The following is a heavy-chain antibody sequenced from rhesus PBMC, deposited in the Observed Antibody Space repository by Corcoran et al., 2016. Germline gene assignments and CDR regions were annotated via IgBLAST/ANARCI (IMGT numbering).Heavy chain of an antibody. CDR3: AIFPPVYSGYSPN. J-gene: IGHJ4*01. CDR1: GGSVSSSNW. D-gene: IGHD5-24*01. Sequence: QVQLQESGPGLVKPSETLSLTCAVSGGSVSSSNWWSWIRQPPGKGLEWIGYISGSSGSTSYTPALKCRVTISPDTSKTVFSLKLSSVTAADTAVYYCAIFPPVYSGYSPNWGQGVLVTVSS. CDR2: ISGSSGST. V-gene: IGHV4-65*01.